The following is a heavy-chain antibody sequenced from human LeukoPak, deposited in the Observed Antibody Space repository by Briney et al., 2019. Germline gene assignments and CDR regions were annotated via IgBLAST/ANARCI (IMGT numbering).Heavy chain of an antibody. CDR3: ATDIPGDYVGAFDY. Sequence: ASVKVSCKASGGTFSSYDISWVRQAPGQGLEWMGGIMPISGTANYAQKFQGRVTITADKSTSTAYMELSSLRSEDTAMYYCATDIPGDYVGAFDYWGQGTLVTVSS. V-gene: IGHV1-69*06. CDR1: GGTFSSYD. J-gene: IGHJ4*02. CDR2: IMPISGTA. D-gene: IGHD4-17*01.